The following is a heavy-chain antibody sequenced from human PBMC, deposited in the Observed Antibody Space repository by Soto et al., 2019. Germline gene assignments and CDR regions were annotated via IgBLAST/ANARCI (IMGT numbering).Heavy chain of an antibody. CDR1: GGSVSSGSYY. CDR2: IYYSGST. J-gene: IGHJ4*02. CDR3: ARGLGYYGSGSFPFDY. Sequence: SSETLSLTCTVSGGSVSSGSYYWSWIRQPPGKGLEWIGYIYYSGSTNYNPSLKSRVTISVDTSKNQFSLKLSSVTAADTAVYYCARGLGYYGSGSFPFDYWGQGTLVTVSS. D-gene: IGHD3-10*01. V-gene: IGHV4-61*01.